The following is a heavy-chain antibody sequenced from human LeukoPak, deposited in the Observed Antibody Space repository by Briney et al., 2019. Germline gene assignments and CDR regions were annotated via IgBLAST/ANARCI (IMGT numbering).Heavy chain of an antibody. V-gene: IGHV1-18*01. CDR1: GYTFTSYG. J-gene: IGHJ6*02. Sequence: ASVKVSCKASGYTFTSYGISWVRQAPGQGLEGMGWISAYNGNTNYSQKLQGRVTMTTDTSTSTAYMELRSMRSDDKAVYYCARDRPDYDFWSGSNYYYYGMEVWGQGTTVTVSS. D-gene: IGHD3-3*01. CDR2: ISAYNGNT. CDR3: ARDRPDYDFWSGSNYYYYGMEV.